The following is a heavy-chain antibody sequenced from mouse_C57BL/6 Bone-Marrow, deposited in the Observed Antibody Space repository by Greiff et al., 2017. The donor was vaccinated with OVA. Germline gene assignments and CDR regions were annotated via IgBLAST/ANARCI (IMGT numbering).Heavy chain of an antibody. D-gene: IGHD2-2*01. CDR2: IDPSDSYT. CDR1: GYTFTSYW. J-gene: IGHJ3*01. Sequence: QVQLQQPGAELVMPGASVKLSCKASGYTFTSYWMHWVKQRPGQGLEWIGEIDPSDSYTNYNQKFKGKSTLTVDKSSSTAYMQLSSLTSEDSAVYYCGRDGYDWFAYWGQGTLVTVSA. V-gene: IGHV1-69*01. CDR3: GRDGYDWFAY.